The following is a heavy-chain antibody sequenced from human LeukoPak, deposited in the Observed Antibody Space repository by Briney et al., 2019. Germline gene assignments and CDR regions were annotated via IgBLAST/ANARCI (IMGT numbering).Heavy chain of an antibody. J-gene: IGHJ3*02. CDR2: IYYSGST. Sequence: PSETLSLTCTVSGGSISSYYWSWIRRPPGKGLEWIAYIYYSGSTNYNPSLKSRVTISVDTSKNQFSLKLSSVTAADTAVYYCARDLAVAAPWYAFDIWGQGTMVTVSS. CDR3: ARDLAVAAPWYAFDI. CDR1: GGSISSYY. V-gene: IGHV4-59*01. D-gene: IGHD6-19*01.